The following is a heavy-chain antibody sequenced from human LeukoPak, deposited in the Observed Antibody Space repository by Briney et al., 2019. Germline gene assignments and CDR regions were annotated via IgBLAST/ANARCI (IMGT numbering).Heavy chain of an antibody. Sequence: GSLRLSCAASGFTFSSYAMSWVRQAPGKGLEWVSLINDSGGNTYYADSVKGRFTISRDNSKNTLFLQMSSLRAEDAAVYYCAKTSAGIRGGYFDYWGQGTLVTVSS. CDR3: AKTSAGIRGGYFDY. CDR1: GFTFSSYA. CDR2: INDSGGNT. V-gene: IGHV3-23*01. D-gene: IGHD3-10*01. J-gene: IGHJ4*02.